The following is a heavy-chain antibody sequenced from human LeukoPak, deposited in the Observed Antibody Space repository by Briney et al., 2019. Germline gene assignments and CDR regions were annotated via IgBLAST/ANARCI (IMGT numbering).Heavy chain of an antibody. Sequence: GESLKISCAASGFTFSSYAMSWVRQAPGKGLEWVPAISGSGGSTYYADSVKGRFTISRDNSKNTLYLQMNSLRAEDTAVYYCAKGSSSWPPTLYMDVWGKGTTVTVSS. V-gene: IGHV3-23*01. D-gene: IGHD6-13*01. CDR3: AKGSSSWPPTLYMDV. J-gene: IGHJ6*03. CDR2: ISGSGGST. CDR1: GFTFSSYA.